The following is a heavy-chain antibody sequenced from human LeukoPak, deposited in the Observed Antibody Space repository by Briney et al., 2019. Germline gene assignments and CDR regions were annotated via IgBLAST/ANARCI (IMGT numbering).Heavy chain of an antibody. V-gene: IGHV4-34*01. Sequence: SETLSLTCAVYGGSFSGYYWSWIRQPPGKGLEWIGEINHSGSTNYNPSLKSRVTISVDTSKNQFSLKLSSVTAADTAVYYCARIAIARSGGSCLNDAFDIWGQGTMVTVSS. D-gene: IGHD2-15*01. CDR2: INHSGST. J-gene: IGHJ3*02. CDR1: GGSFSGYY. CDR3: ARIAIARSGGSCLNDAFDI.